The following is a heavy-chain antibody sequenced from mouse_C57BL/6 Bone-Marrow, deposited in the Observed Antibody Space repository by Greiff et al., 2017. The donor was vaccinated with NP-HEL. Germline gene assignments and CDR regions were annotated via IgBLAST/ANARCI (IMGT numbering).Heavy chain of an antibody. V-gene: IGHV15-2*01. CDR2: ILPSIGRT. CDR1: DSEVFPIAY. CDR3: AREGGNYVSWYFDV. D-gene: IGHD2-1*01. J-gene: IGHJ1*03. Sequence: QVPLQQSGSELRSPGSSVKLSCKDFDSEVFPIAYMSWVRQKPGHGFEWIGGILPSIGRTIYGEKFEDKATLDADTLSNTAYLELNSLTSADSAIYYCAREGGNYVSWYFDVWGTGTTVTVSS.